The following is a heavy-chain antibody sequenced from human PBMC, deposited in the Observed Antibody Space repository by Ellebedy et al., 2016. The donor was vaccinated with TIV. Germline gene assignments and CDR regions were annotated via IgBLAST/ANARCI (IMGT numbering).Heavy chain of an antibody. V-gene: IGHV3-11*01. CDR1: GFTFSDYY. Sequence: GGSLRLXXAASGFTFSDYYMSWIRQAPGKGLEWVSYISSSGSTIYYADSVKGRFTISRDNAKNSLYLQMNSLRAEDTAVYYCARDPGAVADDYYYYGMDVWGQGTTVTVSS. D-gene: IGHD6-19*01. CDR3: ARDPGAVADDYYYYGMDV. CDR2: ISSSGSTI. J-gene: IGHJ6*02.